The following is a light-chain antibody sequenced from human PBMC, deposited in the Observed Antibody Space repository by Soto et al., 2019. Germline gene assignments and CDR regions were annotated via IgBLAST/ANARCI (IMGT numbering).Light chain of an antibody. J-gene: IGKJ2*01. CDR1: QSVSNVY. V-gene: IGKV3-20*01. CDR3: QQSGSSPRT. Sequence: EIVLTQSPGTLSLSPGERATLSCRASQSVSNVYLAWYQQKPGQAHRLLIYDASNRATGIPDRFSGSGSGKDFTLTISRLEPEEFAVYYCQQSGSSPRTFGQGTKLEIK. CDR2: DAS.